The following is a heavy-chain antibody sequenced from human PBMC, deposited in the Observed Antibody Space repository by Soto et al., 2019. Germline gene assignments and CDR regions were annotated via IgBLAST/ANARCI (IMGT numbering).Heavy chain of an antibody. V-gene: IGHV1-18*01. D-gene: IGHD3-22*01. CDR3: ARSYYYDSSGYYPPGY. J-gene: IGHJ4*02. CDR2: ISAYNGNT. CDR1: GYTFTSYG. Sequence: ASVKVSCKASGYTFTSYGISWVRQAPGQGLEWMGWISAYNGNTNYAQKLHGRVTMTTDTSTSTAYMELRSLRSDDTAVYYCARSYYYDSSGYYPPGYWGQGTLVTVSS.